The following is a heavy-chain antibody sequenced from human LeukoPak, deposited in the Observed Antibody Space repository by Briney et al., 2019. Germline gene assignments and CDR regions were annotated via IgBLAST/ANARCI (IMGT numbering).Heavy chain of an antibody. Sequence: GGSLRLSCAASGFTFSSYGMHWVRQAPGKGLEWVAFIRYDGSNKYYADSVKGRFTISRDNSKNTLYLQMNSLRAEDTAVYYCAKVERDSSGGAFDIWGQGTMVTVSS. J-gene: IGHJ3*02. V-gene: IGHV3-30*02. CDR3: AKVERDSSGGAFDI. CDR2: IRYDGSNK. D-gene: IGHD3-22*01. CDR1: GFTFSSYG.